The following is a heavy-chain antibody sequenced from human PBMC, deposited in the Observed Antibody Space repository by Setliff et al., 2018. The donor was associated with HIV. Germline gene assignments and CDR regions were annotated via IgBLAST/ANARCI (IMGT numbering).Heavy chain of an antibody. V-gene: IGHV4-34*01. Sequence: PSETLSLTCDVYGGSFSGYYWSWIRQPPGKGLEWIGKINHSGSTNYNPSLKSRVTISVDTSKNLFSLKLGSVTAADTAVYYCARVGYYDTSFDYWGQGTLVTVSS. CDR1: GGSFSGYY. D-gene: IGHD3-22*01. J-gene: IGHJ4*02. CDR3: ARVGYYDTSFDY. CDR2: INHSGST.